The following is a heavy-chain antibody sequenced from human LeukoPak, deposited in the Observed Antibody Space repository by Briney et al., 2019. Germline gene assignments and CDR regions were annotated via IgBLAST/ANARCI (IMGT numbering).Heavy chain of an antibody. CDR3: AKDPHIAAAAHYYYYYMDV. J-gene: IGHJ6*03. D-gene: IGHD6-13*01. V-gene: IGHV3-23*01. CDR1: GFTFSNYA. CDR2: LSGSGGST. Sequence: GGSLRLSCAASGFTFSNYAMSWVRQAPGTGLEWVSGLSGSGGSTYYADSVKGRFTISRDNSKNTLYLQLNSLRAEDTAVYYCAKDPHIAAAAHYYYYYMDVWGKGTTVTVSS.